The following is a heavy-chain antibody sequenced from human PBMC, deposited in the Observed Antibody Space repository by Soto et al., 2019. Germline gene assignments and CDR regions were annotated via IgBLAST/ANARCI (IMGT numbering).Heavy chain of an antibody. J-gene: IGHJ4*02. D-gene: IGHD3-22*01. Sequence: GGSLRLSCSASGFTFSSYAMHWVRQAPGKGLEYVSAISSNGGSTYYADSVKGRFTISRDNSKNTLYLQMSSLRAEDTAVYYCVKDPPVSYYYDSSGYSDFDYWGQGTLVTVSS. CDR1: GFTFSSYA. V-gene: IGHV3-64D*08. CDR2: ISSNGGST. CDR3: VKDPPVSYYYDSSGYSDFDY.